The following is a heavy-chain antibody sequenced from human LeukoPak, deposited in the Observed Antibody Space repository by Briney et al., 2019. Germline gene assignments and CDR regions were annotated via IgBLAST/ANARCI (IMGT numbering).Heavy chain of an antibody. CDR3: ARHIPVIWSSGYYYGMDV. V-gene: IGHV4-59*08. Sequence: SETLSLTCTVSGGPISNYYWSWIRQPPGKGLEWIGYISYSGSTNYNPSLRSRVAISEDTSRNQFSLRLNSVTAADTAVYYCARHIPVIWSSGYYYGMDVWGQGTTVTVSS. J-gene: IGHJ6*02. CDR2: ISYSGST. CDR1: GGPISNYY. D-gene: IGHD3-3*01.